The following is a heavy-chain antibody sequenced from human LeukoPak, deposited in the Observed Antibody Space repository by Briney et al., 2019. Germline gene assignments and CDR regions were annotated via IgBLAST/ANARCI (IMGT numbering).Heavy chain of an antibody. J-gene: IGHJ4*02. D-gene: IGHD5-12*01. Sequence: GGSLRLSCAASGFTFSSYVMSWVRQAPGKGLEWVSSIRGSGGGTYYADSVKGRFTISRDNSKNTLHLQMNSLRAEDTALYYCAKDYSGYECGDYWGQGTLVTVSS. CDR2: IRGSGGGT. CDR1: GFTFSSYV. CDR3: AKDYSGYECGDY. V-gene: IGHV3-23*01.